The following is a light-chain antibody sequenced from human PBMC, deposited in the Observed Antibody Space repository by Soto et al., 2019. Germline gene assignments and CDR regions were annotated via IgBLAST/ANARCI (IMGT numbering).Light chain of an antibody. CDR2: GAS. Sequence: DIQMTQSPSSLSASVGDRVTITCRASQGISNNLAWYQQKPGKVPQLLIYGASTLQSGVPSRFSGSRSGTDFTLTISILQPEDVATYYCQKYDSAPLTFGQGTKVEFK. J-gene: IGKJ1*01. CDR1: QGISNN. V-gene: IGKV1-27*01. CDR3: QKYDSAPLT.